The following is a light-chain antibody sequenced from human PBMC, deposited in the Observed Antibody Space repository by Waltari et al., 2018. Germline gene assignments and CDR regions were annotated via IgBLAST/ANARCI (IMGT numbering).Light chain of an antibody. CDR2: DAS. CDR3: QQRGK. CDR1: QSVSKY. V-gene: IGKV3-11*01. Sequence: EIVLTQSPASLSLSPGERATLSCKASQSVSKYLAWYQQTPGQAPRLLLYDASIRATCIPARFSGSGSGTDFTLTISSLEPEDSAVYYCQQRGKFGQGTKLEIK. J-gene: IGKJ2*01.